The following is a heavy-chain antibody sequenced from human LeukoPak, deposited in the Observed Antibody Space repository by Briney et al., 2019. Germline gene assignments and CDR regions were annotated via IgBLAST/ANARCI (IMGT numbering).Heavy chain of an antibody. V-gene: IGHV4-59*08. CDR2: IYYSGST. J-gene: IGHJ6*03. Sequence: SETLSLTCTVSGGSISSYYWSWIRQPPGKGLEWIGYIYYSGSTNYNPSLKSRVTISVDTSKNQSSLKLSSVTAADTAVYYCASTPYYYYYMDVWGKGTTVTVSS. CDR1: GGSISSYY. CDR3: ASTPYYYYYMDV.